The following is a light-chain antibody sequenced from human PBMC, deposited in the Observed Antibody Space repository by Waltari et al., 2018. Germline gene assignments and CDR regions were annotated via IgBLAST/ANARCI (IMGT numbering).Light chain of an antibody. CDR1: QNINSW. CDR2: KTS. J-gene: IGKJ2*01. V-gene: IGKV1-5*03. Sequence: DIQLTQSPSTLSASVGARVTSTCRASQNINSWLAWYQQKPGKAPKLLIYKTSILEGGVPSRFSGVGSETEFTLTISSLQPDDFATYYCQQYHTFYTFGQGTKLEIK. CDR3: QQYHTFYT.